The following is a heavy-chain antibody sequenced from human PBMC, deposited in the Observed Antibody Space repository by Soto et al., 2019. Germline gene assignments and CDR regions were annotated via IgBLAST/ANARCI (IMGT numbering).Heavy chain of an antibody. CDR2: IHYSGRT. J-gene: IGHJ3*02. CDR1: GGSISSYY. Sequence: QVQLQESGPGLVKPSETLSLTCTVSGGSISSYYWSWIRQSPGKGLEWIGYIHYSGRTYYNPSLTRRLTISVDTSKYQFSLRPNSVTAADPAVYYCARRSPPPAVDFGWAFDIWGQGTMVTVSS. D-gene: IGHD5-12*01. V-gene: IGHV4-59*08. CDR3: ARRSPPPAVDFGWAFDI.